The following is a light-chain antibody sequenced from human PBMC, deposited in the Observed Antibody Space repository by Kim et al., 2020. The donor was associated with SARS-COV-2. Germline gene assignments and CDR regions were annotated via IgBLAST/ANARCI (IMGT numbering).Light chain of an antibody. CDR2: GAS. V-gene: IGKV3-15*01. CDR1: HSVSSN. Sequence: LSPGERATLSCRASHSVSSNLAWYQQKPGQAPRLLIYGASTRATGVPARFSGSGSGTEFTLTISNLQSEDFAVYFCQQYNYWPPAFGPGTKVDIK. J-gene: IGKJ3*01. CDR3: QQYNYWPPA.